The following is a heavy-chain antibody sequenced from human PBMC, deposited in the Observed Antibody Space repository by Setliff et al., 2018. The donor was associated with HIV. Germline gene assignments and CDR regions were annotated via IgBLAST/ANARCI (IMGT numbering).Heavy chain of an antibody. CDR3: ARGGSWYDYFFDY. CDR2: IYYSGST. V-gene: IGHV4-59*01. D-gene: IGHD6-13*01. Sequence: SETLSLTCTVSGGSISRYYWSWIRQPPGKGLEWIGYIYYSGSTDYNPSLKSRVTISVDTSKNQFSLKLSSVTAADTALYYCARGGSWYDYFFDYWGQGTLVTVSS. CDR1: GGSISRYY. J-gene: IGHJ4*02.